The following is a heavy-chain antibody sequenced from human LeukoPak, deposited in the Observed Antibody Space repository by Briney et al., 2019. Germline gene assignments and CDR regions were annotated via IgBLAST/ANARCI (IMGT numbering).Heavy chain of an antibody. Sequence: PGGSLRLSCAPSGFPFSNYGIHWVRQPPRKGLEWMAVIGSGGRNKFYADPVTRRFSVSRDNSKNTLYLQINSLRAEDRAVYYCARDDLDLEDNGFDVWGRGTMVTVSS. J-gene: IGHJ3*01. CDR1: GFPFSNYG. CDR3: ARDDLDLEDNGFDV. D-gene: IGHD3-9*01. V-gene: IGHV3-33*01. CDR2: IGSGGRNK.